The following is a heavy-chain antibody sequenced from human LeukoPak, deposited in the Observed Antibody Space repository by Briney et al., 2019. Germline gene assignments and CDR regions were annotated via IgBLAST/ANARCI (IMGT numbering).Heavy chain of an antibody. J-gene: IGHJ3*02. D-gene: IGHD3-9*01. CDR3: ARHPTSCDILTGYYLDAFDI. CDR2: IYYSGST. CDR1: GGSISSSSYY. Sequence: PSETLSLTCTVSGGSISSSSYYWGWIRQPPGKGLEWIGSIYYSGSTYYNPSLKSRVTISVDTSKNQFSLKLSSVTAADTAVYYCARHPTSCDILTGYYLDAFDIWGQGTMVTVSS. V-gene: IGHV4-39*01.